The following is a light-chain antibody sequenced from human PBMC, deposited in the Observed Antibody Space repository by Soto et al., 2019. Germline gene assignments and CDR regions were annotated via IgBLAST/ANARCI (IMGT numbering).Light chain of an antibody. CDR3: QQYDSTPWT. CDR1: QSLSTNS. J-gene: IGKJ1*01. V-gene: IGKV3-20*01. Sequence: EIVLTQSPGTLSLSPGERAALSCRASQSLSTNSLAWYQQKPGHGPRLLIYGASRRATGIPDRFSASDSGTDFTLTISSPEPEDFAVYFCQQYDSTPWTFGQGTRVQSK. CDR2: GAS.